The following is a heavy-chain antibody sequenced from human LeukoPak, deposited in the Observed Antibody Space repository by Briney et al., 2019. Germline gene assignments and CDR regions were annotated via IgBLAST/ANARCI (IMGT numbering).Heavy chain of an antibody. Sequence: GGSLRLSCTASGFTFSSYAMHWVRQAPGKGLVWVAIISYDGSNKYYADSVKGRFTISRDNSKNTLYLQINSLRAEDTAVYYCATDPDSSGYYYPIFDYWGQGTLVTVSS. CDR3: ATDPDSSGYYYPIFDY. V-gene: IGHV3-30-3*01. CDR2: ISYDGSNK. CDR1: GFTFSSYA. D-gene: IGHD3-22*01. J-gene: IGHJ4*02.